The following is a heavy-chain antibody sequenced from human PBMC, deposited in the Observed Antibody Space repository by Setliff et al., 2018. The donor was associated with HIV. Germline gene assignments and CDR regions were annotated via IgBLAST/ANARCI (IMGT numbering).Heavy chain of an antibody. Sequence: SETLSLTCAVYTEPLTRYDWAWIRQSPEKGLEWIGEIDDSGSIIYNPSLQSRVTMSVDTSKNQFSLKVRSLTAADTVLYYCARVKSIKTTLVRLWPRFDLWGQGTQVTVSS. J-gene: IGHJ5*02. CDR2: IDDSGSI. D-gene: IGHD3-10*01. CDR3: ARVKSIKTTLVRLWPRFDL. V-gene: IGHV4-34*01. CDR1: TEPLTRYD.